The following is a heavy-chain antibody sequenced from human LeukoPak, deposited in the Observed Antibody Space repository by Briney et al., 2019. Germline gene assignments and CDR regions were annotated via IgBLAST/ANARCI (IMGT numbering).Heavy chain of an antibody. CDR1: GFTFDDYP. Sequence: PAGGSLRLSCAASGFTFDDYPMHWVRQAPGKGLEWVSLISWDGGSTYYADSVKGRFTISRDNSKNSLYLQMNSLRPEDTALYYCAKDIAPRSSWYFYFDYWGQGTLVTVSS. V-gene: IGHV3-43*01. D-gene: IGHD6-13*01. CDR2: ISWDGGST. J-gene: IGHJ4*02. CDR3: AKDIAPRSSWYFYFDY.